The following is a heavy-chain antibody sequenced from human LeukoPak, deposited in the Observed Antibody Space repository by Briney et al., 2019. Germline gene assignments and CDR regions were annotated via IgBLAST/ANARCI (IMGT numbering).Heavy chain of an antibody. CDR1: GGSFSGYY. V-gene: IGHV4-34*01. CDR2: INHSGST. D-gene: IGHD3-10*01. J-gene: IGHJ4*02. Sequence: SETLSLTCAVYGGSFSGYYWSWIRQPPGKGLEWIGEINHSGSTNYNPSLKSRVTISVDTSKNQFSLKLSSVTAADTAVYYCARGFGELLYLYWGQGTPVTVSS. CDR3: ARGFGELLYLY.